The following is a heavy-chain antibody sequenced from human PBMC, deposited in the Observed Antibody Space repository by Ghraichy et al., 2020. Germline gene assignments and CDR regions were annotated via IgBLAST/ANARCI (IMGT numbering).Heavy chain of an antibody. CDR2: ISYSGSI. V-gene: IGHV4-59*01. D-gene: IGHD6-19*01. CDR3: ARGTSGWSRGYYYYMDV. Sequence: ESLNISCTVSGDSINVYYWSWIRQPPGKGLEWIGYISYSGSINYNPSLKSRVTISLDTSKNQFSLKLSSVTAADTAVYYCARGTSGWSRGYYYYMDVWGKGTTVTVSS. J-gene: IGHJ6*03. CDR1: GDSINVYY.